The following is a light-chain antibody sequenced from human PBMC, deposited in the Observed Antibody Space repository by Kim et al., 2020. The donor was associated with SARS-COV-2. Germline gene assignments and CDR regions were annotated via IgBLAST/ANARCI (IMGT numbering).Light chain of an antibody. CDR3: CSYAGINTYV. V-gene: IGLV2-8*01. CDR2: EVS. CDR1: SSDVGAYNY. Sequence: GQSVTISCTGTSSDVGAYNYGSWYQQHPGKAPKLIISEVSKRPSGVPDRFSGSKSGNTASLTVSGLQTDDEADYYCCSYAGINTYVFGTGTKVTVL. J-gene: IGLJ1*01.